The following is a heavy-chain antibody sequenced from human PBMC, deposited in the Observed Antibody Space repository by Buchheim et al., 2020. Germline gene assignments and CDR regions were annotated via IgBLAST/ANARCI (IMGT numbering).Heavy chain of an antibody. CDR3: ARGLMDPDYFDH. CDR2: IYPGDSDT. V-gene: IGHV5-51*01. J-gene: IGHJ4*02. D-gene: IGHD2-2*03. CDR1: GYTFIHEW. Sequence: EVQLVQSGAEAKKPGESLRISCKASGYTFIHEWIAWVRQKPGRGLEWMGIIYPGDSDTRYSPSFKGLVTISADESINTAYLQWSSLKASDTAMYYCARGLMDPDYFDHWGQGT.